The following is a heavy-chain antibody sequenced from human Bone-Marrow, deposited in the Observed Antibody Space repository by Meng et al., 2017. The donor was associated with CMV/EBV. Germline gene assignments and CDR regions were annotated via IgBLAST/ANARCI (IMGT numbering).Heavy chain of an antibody. V-gene: IGHV4-39*07. Sequence: SETLSLTCTVSGGSISSSSYYWGWIRQPPGKGLEWIGSIYYSGSTYYNPSLKSRVTISVDTSKNQFSLKLSSVTAADTAVYYCARDLLAAFGVVTLYYYYGMDVWGQGTTVTVS. D-gene: IGHD3-3*01. CDR3: ARDLLAAFGVVTLYYYYGMDV. CDR1: GGSISSSSYY. J-gene: IGHJ6*02. CDR2: IYYSGST.